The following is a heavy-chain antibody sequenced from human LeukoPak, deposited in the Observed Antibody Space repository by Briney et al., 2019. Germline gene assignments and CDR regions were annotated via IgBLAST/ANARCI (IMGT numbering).Heavy chain of an antibody. Sequence: GASVKVSCKASGYTFTDYYMHWVRQAPGQGLEWMGGIIPIFGTANYAQKFQGRVTITADESTSTAYMELSSLRSEDTAVYYCARDQGVRGLTRYIDCWGQGTLVTVSS. J-gene: IGHJ4*02. CDR3: ARDQGVRGLTRYIDC. CDR1: GYTFTDYY. D-gene: IGHD3-10*01. CDR2: IIPIFGTA. V-gene: IGHV1-69*13.